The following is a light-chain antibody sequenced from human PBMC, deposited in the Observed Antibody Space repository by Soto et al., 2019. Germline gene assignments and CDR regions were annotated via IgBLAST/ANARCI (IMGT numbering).Light chain of an antibody. CDR2: WAS. CDR3: QQYFTTPLT. Sequence: DIVMTQSPESLAVSPGERATINCKSSQSVLYSSNNKNYLAWYQQKPGQVRRLLIYWASTRESGVPDRFSGSGSGTDFTLTISSLQAEDVAVYYCQQYFTTPLTFGGGTKVEIK. CDR1: QSVLYSSNNKNY. J-gene: IGKJ4*01. V-gene: IGKV4-1*01.